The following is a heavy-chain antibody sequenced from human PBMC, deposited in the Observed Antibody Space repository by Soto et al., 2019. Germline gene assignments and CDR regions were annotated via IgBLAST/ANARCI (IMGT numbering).Heavy chain of an antibody. CDR1: GFTFSSYG. D-gene: IGHD6-25*01. CDR2: IWYDGSNK. J-gene: IGHJ4*02. V-gene: IGHV3-33*01. CDR3: AREGAAAAYFDY. Sequence: GGSLRLSCAASGFTFSSYGMHWVRQAPGKGLEWGAVIWYDGSNKYYADSVKGRFTISRDNSKNTLYLQMNSLRAEETAVYYCAREGAAAAYFDYWGQGTLVTVSS.